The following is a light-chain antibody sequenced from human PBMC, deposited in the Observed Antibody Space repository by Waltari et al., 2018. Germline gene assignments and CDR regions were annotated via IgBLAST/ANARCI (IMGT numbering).Light chain of an antibody. CDR3: LQVSNFPVT. CDR2: SAS. V-gene: IGKV1-12*01. J-gene: IGKJ4*01. Sequence: DIQMTQSPSSVSASVGARVTITCRASQDIGPWLAWYQQKPGKAPSLLIYSASSLEGGVPSRFSGSGSGTNFTLTINSLRPEDFATYFCLQVSNFPVTFGGGTKVEV. CDR1: QDIGPW.